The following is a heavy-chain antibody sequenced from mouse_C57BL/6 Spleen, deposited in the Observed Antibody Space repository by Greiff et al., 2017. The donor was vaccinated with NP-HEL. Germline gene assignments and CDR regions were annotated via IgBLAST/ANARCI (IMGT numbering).Heavy chain of an antibody. CDR3: AGSPYGYGDD. J-gene: IGHJ2*01. CDR1: GYTFTSYW. Sequence: QVQLQQPGAELVMPGASVKLSCKASGYTFTSYWMHWVKQRPGQGLEWIGEIDPSDSYTNYNQKFKGKSTLTVDKSSSTAYMQLSSLTSEDSAVYYCAGSPYGYGDDWGQGTTLTVSS. CDR2: IDPSDSYT. D-gene: IGHD2-2*01. V-gene: IGHV1-69*01.